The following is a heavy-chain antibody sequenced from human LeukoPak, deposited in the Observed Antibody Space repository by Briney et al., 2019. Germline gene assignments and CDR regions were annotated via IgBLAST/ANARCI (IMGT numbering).Heavy chain of an antibody. CDR3: ASAYCGGDCFHHDAFDI. CDR1: GFTFNSCW. J-gene: IGHJ3*02. V-gene: IGHV3-48*01. D-gene: IGHD2-21*02. CDR2: ISSSSSTI. Sequence: GGSLRLSCAASGFTFNSCWMSWVRQAPGKGLEWVSYISSSSSTIYYADSVKGRFTISRDNAKNSLYLQMNSLRAEDTAVYYCASAYCGGDCFHHDAFDIWGQGTMVTVSS.